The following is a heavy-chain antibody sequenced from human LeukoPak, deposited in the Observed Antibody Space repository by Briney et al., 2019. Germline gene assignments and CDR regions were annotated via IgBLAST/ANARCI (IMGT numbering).Heavy chain of an antibody. CDR3: AKDMDGLWDAFDI. Sequence: QTGGSLRLSCAASGFTFDDYAMHWVRHAPGKGLEWVSGISWNSGSIGYADSVKGRFTISRDNAKNSLYLQMNSLRAEDMALYYCAKDMDGLWDAFDIWGQGTMVTVSS. CDR2: ISWNSGSI. CDR1: GFTFDDYA. D-gene: IGHD5-18*01. V-gene: IGHV3-9*03. J-gene: IGHJ3*02.